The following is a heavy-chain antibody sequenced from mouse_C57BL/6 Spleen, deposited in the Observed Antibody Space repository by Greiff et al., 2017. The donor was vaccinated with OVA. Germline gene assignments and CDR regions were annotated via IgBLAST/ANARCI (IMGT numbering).Heavy chain of an antibody. J-gene: IGHJ2*01. Sequence: VQLQQPGTELVKPGASGYTFTSYWMHWVKQRPGQGLEWIGNINLSNGGTNYNEKFKSKATLTVDKSSSTAYMQLSSLTSEDSAVYYCARSGLGSFDYWGQGTTLTVSS. CDR3: ARSGLGSFDY. CDR2: INLSNGGT. V-gene: IGHV1-53*01. CDR1: GYTFTSYW. D-gene: IGHD3-3*01.